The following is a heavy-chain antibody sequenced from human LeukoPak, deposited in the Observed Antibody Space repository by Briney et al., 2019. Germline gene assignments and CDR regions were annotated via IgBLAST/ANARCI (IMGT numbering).Heavy chain of an antibody. V-gene: IGHV3-33*01. CDR1: GFTFSTYG. J-gene: IGHJ4*02. Sequence: PGTSLRLSCAASGFTFSTYGMHWVRQAPGKGLEWVAMIWYDGSREHYPDSVKGRFTISRDTSKNTLYLEMNSLRAEDTAVYYCARDSLYGGSTYYHYFDYWGPGILLTVSS. CDR3: ARDSLYGGSTYYHYFDY. D-gene: IGHD3-22*01. CDR2: IWYDGSRE.